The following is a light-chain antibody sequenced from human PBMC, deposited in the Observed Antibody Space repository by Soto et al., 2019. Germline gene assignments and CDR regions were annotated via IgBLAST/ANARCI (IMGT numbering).Light chain of an antibody. V-gene: IGLV2-14*03. CDR3: SSYTSSAPLYV. J-gene: IGLJ1*01. CDR1: STDVDGYDY. Sequence: SALTQPASVSGSPGQSITISCTGASTDVDGYDYVSWYQQHPGQAPKLMIYDVNNRPSGVSYRFSGSKSGDTASLTISGLQAEDDADYYCSSYTSSAPLYVFGTGTKVTVL. CDR2: DVN.